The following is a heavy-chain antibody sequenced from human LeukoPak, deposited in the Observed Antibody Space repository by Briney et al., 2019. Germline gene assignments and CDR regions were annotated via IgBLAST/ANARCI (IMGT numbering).Heavy chain of an antibody. CDR1: GGSISSYY. CDR3: ARDKWSGEAFDI. D-gene: IGHD3-3*01. V-gene: IGHV4-59*01. CDR2: IYYSGST. Sequence: SETLSLTCTASGGSISSYYWSWIRQPPGKGLEWIGYIYYSGSTNYNPSLKSRVTISVDTSKNQFSLKLSSVTAADTAVYYCARDKWSGEAFDIWGQGTMVTVSS. J-gene: IGHJ3*02.